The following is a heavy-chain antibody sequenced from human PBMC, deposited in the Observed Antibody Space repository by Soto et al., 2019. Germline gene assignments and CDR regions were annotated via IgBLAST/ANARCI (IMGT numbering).Heavy chain of an antibody. CDR3: ASSGRVPYDYIWGSYRSGDYYYMDV. Sequence: SETLSLTCTVSGGSISSSSYYWGWIRQPPGKGLEWIGSIYYSGSTYYNPSLKSRVTISVDTSKNQFSLKLSSVTAADTAVYYCASSGRVPYDYIWGSYRSGDYYYMDVWGKGTTVTVSS. J-gene: IGHJ6*03. CDR1: GGSISSSSYY. V-gene: IGHV4-39*01. CDR2: IYYSGST. D-gene: IGHD3-16*02.